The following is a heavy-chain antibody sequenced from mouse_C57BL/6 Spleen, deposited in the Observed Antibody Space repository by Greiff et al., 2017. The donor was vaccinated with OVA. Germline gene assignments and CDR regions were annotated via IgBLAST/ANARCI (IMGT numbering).Heavy chain of an antibody. D-gene: IGHD2-2*01. CDR2: ISSGSSTI. CDR1: GFTFSDYG. Sequence: VQLKQSGGGLVKPGGSLKLSCAASGFTFSDYGMHWVRQAPEKGLEWVAYISSGSSTIYYADTVKGRFTISRDNAKNTLFLQMTSLRSEDTAMYYCARGDWFYAMDYWGQGTSVTVSS. J-gene: IGHJ4*01. V-gene: IGHV5-17*01. CDR3: ARGDWFYAMDY.